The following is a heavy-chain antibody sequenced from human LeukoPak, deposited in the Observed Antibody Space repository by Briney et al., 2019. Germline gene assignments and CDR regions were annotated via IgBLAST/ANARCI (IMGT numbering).Heavy chain of an antibody. V-gene: IGHV3-23*01. D-gene: IGHD3-10*01. CDR2: ISGDGGSA. CDR1: GFTFSNYA. J-gene: IGHJ6*02. Sequence: PGGSLRLSCAASGFTFSNYAMSWVRRAPGKGLEWVSGISGDGGSAYNADSVKGRFTISRDNSKNTVDVQMNSLRAEDTAVYYCARSRSSPLLLSYYGEAMDVWGQGTTVTVSS. CDR3: ARSRSSPLLLSYYGEAMDV.